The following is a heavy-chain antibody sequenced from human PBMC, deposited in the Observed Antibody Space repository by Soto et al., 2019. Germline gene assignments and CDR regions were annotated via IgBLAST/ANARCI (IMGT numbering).Heavy chain of an antibody. Sequence: QVQLQESGPGLVKPSQTLSLTCTVYGASIRRGGYYWVWIRHHPGKGLAWIGFSLYIGTSYYNPSLSCRITLSGDTSKSLFSLHLPSVTAADTAVYYSARVSRDVLSDRDYLYFAFCGRGALVTVPS. CDR2: SLYIGTS. V-gene: IGHV4-31*03. D-gene: IGHD3-3*01. CDR3: ARVSRDVLSDRDYLYFAF. J-gene: IGHJ2*01. CDR1: GASIRRGGYY.